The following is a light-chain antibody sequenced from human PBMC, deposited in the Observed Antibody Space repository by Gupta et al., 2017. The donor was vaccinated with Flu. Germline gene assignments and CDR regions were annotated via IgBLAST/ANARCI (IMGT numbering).Light chain of an antibody. V-gene: IGKV3-20*01. J-gene: IGKJ1*01. CDR2: GAS. CDR3: QQYSSSPST. Sequence: LPLSPGDRATLPCRATQSVSSNYLARYQQKPGQAPRLLIFGASSSATGSPDRFSGSGSGIDFTRTIIRLDPEDFAVYYCQQYSSSPSTF. CDR1: QSVSSNY.